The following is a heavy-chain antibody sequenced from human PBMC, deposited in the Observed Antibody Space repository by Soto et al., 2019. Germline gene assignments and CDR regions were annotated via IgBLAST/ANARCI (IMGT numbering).Heavy chain of an antibody. V-gene: IGHV6-1*01. Sequence: QSQTLSLTCAISGDSVSSNSAAWNWIRQSPSRGLEWLGRTYYRSKWYNDYVVSVKSRITINPDTSKNQFSLQLNSVTPEDTAVYYCARGPYSSGWVYFDYWGQGTLVTVSS. D-gene: IGHD6-19*01. CDR1: GDSVSSNSAA. J-gene: IGHJ4*02. CDR2: TYYRSKWYN. CDR3: ARGPYSSGWVYFDY.